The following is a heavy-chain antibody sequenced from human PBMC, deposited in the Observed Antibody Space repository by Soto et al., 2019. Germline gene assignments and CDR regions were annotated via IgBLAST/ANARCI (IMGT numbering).Heavy chain of an antibody. Sequence: SETLSLTCAVYGGSFSGYYWSWIGQPPGKGLEWIGEINHSGSTNYNPSLKSRVTISVDTSKNQFSLKLSSVTAADTAVYYCARGARLELPSGYFDYWGQGTLVTVSS. CDR1: GGSFSGYY. CDR3: ARGARLELPSGYFDY. J-gene: IGHJ4*02. V-gene: IGHV4-34*01. D-gene: IGHD1-7*01. CDR2: INHSGST.